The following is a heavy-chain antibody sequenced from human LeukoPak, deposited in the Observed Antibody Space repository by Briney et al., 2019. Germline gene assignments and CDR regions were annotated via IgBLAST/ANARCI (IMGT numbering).Heavy chain of an antibody. CDR1: GFTFSSYA. V-gene: IGHV3-23*01. CDR2: ISGSGGST. D-gene: IGHD2-8*01. J-gene: IGHJ4*02. CDR3: ASRKHNEDFDY. Sequence: GGSLRLSCAASGFTFSSYAMSWVRQAAGKGLEWVSAISGSGGSTYYADSVKGRFTISRDNSKNTLYLQMNSLRAEDTAVYYCASRKHNEDFDYWGQGTLVTVSS.